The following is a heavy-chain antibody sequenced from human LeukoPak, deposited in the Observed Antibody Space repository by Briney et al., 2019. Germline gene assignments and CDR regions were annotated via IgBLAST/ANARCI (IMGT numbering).Heavy chain of an antibody. Sequence: GGSLRLSCAASGFTFSSYAMPWVRQAPGKGLEWVAVISYDGSNKYYADSVKGRFTISRDNSKNTLYLQMNSLRAEDTAVYYCARDGGYSYGYEGFDYWGQGTLVTVSS. CDR3: ARDGGYSYGYEGFDY. CDR1: GFTFSSYA. CDR2: ISYDGSNK. J-gene: IGHJ4*02. V-gene: IGHV3-30-3*01. D-gene: IGHD5-18*01.